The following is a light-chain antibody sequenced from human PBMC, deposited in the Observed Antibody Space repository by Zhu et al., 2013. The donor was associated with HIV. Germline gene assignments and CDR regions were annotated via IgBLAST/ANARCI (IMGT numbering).Light chain of an antibody. CDR1: QSVSSN. CDR3: QQSGGSPRYT. J-gene: IGKJ2*01. CDR2: GVS. V-gene: IGKV3-20*01. Sequence: EIVMTQSPATLSVSPGEGVTLSCRASQSVSSNLAWYRQKPGQAPILLIYGVSSRATGVPDRFRGSGSGTDFTLTITRLEPEDFAVYYCQQSGGSPRYTFGQGTKLEI.